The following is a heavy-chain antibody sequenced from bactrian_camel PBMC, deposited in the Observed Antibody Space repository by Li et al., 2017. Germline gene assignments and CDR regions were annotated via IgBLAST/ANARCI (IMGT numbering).Heavy chain of an antibody. CDR2: INSDGGRY. Sequence: HVQLVESGGGLVQPGGSPRLSCAASGFTFSNYWMYWVRQAPGKGLEWVSTINSDGGRYWAADSVKDQFSVSQDTAKNTVYLQMNSLKPEDTGVYYCAAQSQRSMAGGSFFCGHFAYLGQGTQVTVS. CDR1: GFTFSNYW. D-gene: IGHD2*01. CDR3: AAQSQRSMAGGSFFCGHFAY. J-gene: IGHJ6*01. V-gene: IGHV3S26*01.